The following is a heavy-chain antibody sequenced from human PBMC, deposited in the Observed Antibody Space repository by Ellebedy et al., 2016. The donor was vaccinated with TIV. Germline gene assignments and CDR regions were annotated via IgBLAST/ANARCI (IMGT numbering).Heavy chain of an antibody. Sequence: AASVKVSCKASGGTFSSYAISWVRQAPGQGLEWMGGIIPIFGTAKYAQKFQGRVTMTTDTSTGTAYMELRSLTSDGTAVYYCAREADSDALDIWGQGTMVIVSS. CDR2: IIPIFGTA. D-gene: IGHD2-15*01. CDR1: GGTFSSYA. J-gene: IGHJ3*02. V-gene: IGHV1-69*05. CDR3: AREADSDALDI.